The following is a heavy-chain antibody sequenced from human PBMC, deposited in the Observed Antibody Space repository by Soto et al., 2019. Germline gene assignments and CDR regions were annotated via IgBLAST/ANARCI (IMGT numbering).Heavy chain of an antibody. J-gene: IGHJ5*02. CDR2: ITSDGKRK. V-gene: IGHV3-74*01. Sequence: GGSLRLSCAASGFTFTKNWMHWVRQAPGKGLVWVSRITSDGKRKAYAESVRGRFAISRDNAKNTVYLQMNGLTVEDTAVYYCARESGDWPLNWFDPWGQGTLVTVSS. D-gene: IGHD2-21*02. CDR3: ARESGDWPLNWFDP. CDR1: GFTFTKNW.